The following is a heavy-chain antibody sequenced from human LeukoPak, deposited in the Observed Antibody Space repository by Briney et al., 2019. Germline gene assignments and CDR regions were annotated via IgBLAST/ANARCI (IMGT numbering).Heavy chain of an antibody. D-gene: IGHD3-22*01. CDR3: ARADNFGVSYYDSSGYSPKRGGYDY. J-gene: IGHJ4*02. Sequence: SVKVSCKVSGYTLTELSMHWVRQAPGKGLEWMGGIIPIFGTAIYAQKFQGRVTITTDESTSTAYMELSSLRSEDTAVYYCARADNFGVSYYDSSGYSPKRGGYDYWGQGTLVTVSS. V-gene: IGHV1-69*05. CDR1: GYTLTELS. CDR2: IIPIFGTA.